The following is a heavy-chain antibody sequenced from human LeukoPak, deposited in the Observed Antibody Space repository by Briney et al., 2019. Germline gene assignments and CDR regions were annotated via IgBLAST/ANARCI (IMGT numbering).Heavy chain of an antibody. J-gene: IGHJ4*02. CDR1: GYTFTGYY. V-gene: IGHV1-2*02. D-gene: IGHD2-15*01. CDR2: INPNSGGT. Sequence: EASVKVSCKASGYTFTGYYMHWVRQAPGQGLEWMGWINPNSGGTNYAQKFQGRVTMTRDTSISTAYMELSRLRSDDTAVYYCARRHCSGGSCLFDYWGQGTLVTVSS. CDR3: ARRHCSGGSCLFDY.